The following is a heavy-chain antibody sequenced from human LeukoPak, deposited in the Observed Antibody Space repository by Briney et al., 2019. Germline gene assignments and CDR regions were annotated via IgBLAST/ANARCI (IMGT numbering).Heavy chain of an antibody. D-gene: IGHD5-18*01. J-gene: IGHJ5*02. CDR2: ISGSGGST. Sequence: GGSLRVSCAASGFPFSSYAMSWVRQAPGKGLEWVSAISGSGGSTYYAASVKGRFTISRDNSKHTLYLQMNSLRAEDTAVYYCAKDKYSPNINNWFDPWGQGTLVTVSS. V-gene: IGHV3-23*01. CDR3: AKDKYSPNINNWFDP. CDR1: GFPFSSYA.